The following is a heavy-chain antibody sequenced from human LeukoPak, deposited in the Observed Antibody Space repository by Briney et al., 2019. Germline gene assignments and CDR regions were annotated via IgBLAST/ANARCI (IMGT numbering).Heavy chain of an antibody. D-gene: IGHD6-13*01. CDR1: GGSISSSSYY. V-gene: IGHV4-39*02. J-gene: IGHJ6*02. Sequence: SETLSLTCTVSGGSISSSSYYWGWIRQPPGKGLEWIGSIYYSGSTYYNPSLKSRVTISVDTSKNQFSLKLSSVTAADTAVYYCARELLGDSSSWKRLYYYYYGMDVWGQGTTVTVSS. CDR3: ARELLGDSSSWKRLYYYYYGMDV. CDR2: IYYSGST.